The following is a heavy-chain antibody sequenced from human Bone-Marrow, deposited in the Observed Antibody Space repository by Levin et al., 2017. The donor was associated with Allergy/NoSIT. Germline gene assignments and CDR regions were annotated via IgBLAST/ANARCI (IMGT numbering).Heavy chain of an antibody. CDR1: GGTFSSYA. Sequence: PGESLKISCKASGGTFSSYAISWVRQAPGQGLEWMGGIIPIFGTANYAQKFQGRVTITADESTSTAYMELSSLRSEDTAVYYCAGGVIIPEHFDYWGQGTLVTVSS. CDR3: AGGVIIPEHFDY. D-gene: IGHD3-10*01. J-gene: IGHJ4*02. CDR2: IIPIFGTA. V-gene: IGHV1-69*01.